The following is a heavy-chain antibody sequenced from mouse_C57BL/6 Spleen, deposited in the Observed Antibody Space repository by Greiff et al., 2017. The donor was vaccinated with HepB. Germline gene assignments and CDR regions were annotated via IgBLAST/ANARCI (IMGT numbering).Heavy chain of an antibody. J-gene: IGHJ2*01. CDR1: GYTFTDYY. D-gene: IGHD4-1*01. CDR3: ARAGGTDYFDY. Sequence: VQLQQSGPVLVKPGASVKMSCKASGYTFTDYYMNWVKQSHGKSLEWIGVINPYNGGTSYNQKFKGKATLTVDKSSSTAYMELNSLTSEDSAVYYCARAGGTDYFDYWGQGTTLTVSS. V-gene: IGHV1-19*01. CDR2: INPYNGGT.